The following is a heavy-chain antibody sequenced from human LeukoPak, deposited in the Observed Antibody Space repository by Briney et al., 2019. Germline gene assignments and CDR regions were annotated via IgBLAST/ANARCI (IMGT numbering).Heavy chain of an antibody. Sequence: GGSLRLSCAASGFTFSSYAMSWVRQAPGNGLEWVSAISGSGGSTYYADSVKGRFTISRDNSKNTLYLQMNSLRAEDTAVYYCAKDRGMTTVNWFDPWGQGTLVTVSS. J-gene: IGHJ5*02. V-gene: IGHV3-23*01. CDR2: ISGSGGST. CDR1: GFTFSSYA. CDR3: AKDRGMTTVNWFDP. D-gene: IGHD4-11*01.